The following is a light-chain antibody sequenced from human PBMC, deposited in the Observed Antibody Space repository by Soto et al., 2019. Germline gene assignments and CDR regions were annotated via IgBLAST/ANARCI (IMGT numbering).Light chain of an antibody. CDR1: SSNIGGNS. CDR2: GTT. V-gene: IGLV1-44*01. Sequence: QAVVTQPPSTSGTPGQRVTMSCSGSSSNIGGNSVNWYQHLPGAAPKLLIYGTTQRPSGVPDRFSGSKSGTSASLAISGLQSEDEADYYCAAWDDSLNGPVFGGGTKLTVL. J-gene: IGLJ2*01. CDR3: AAWDDSLNGPV.